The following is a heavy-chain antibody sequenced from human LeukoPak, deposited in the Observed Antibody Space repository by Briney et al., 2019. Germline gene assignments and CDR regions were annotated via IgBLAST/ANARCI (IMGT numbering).Heavy chain of an antibody. V-gene: IGHV1-2*02. CDR3: ARDLGVYDSSGYYPDY. J-gene: IGHJ4*02. Sequence: ASVKVSCKASGYTFTGYYMHWVRQAPGQGLEWMGWISPNSGGTNYAQKFQGRVTMTRDTSISTAYMELSRLRSDDTAVYYCARDLGVYDSSGYYPDYWGQGTLVTVSS. CDR1: GYTFTGYY. CDR2: ISPNSGGT. D-gene: IGHD3-22*01.